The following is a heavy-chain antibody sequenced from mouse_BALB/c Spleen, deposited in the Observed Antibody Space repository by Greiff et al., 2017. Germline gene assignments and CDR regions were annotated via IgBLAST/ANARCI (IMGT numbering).Heavy chain of an antibody. D-gene: IGHD2-4*01. J-gene: IGHJ3*01. CDR3: ARGIYDYDGN. Sequence: EVKLVESGPGLVKPSQSLSLTCTVTGYSITSDYAWNWIRQFPGNKLEWMGYISYSGSTSYNPSLKSRISITRDTSKNQFFLQLNSVTTEDTATYYCARGIYDYDGNWGQGTLVTVSA. CDR2: ISYSGST. V-gene: IGHV3-2*02. CDR1: GYSITSDYA.